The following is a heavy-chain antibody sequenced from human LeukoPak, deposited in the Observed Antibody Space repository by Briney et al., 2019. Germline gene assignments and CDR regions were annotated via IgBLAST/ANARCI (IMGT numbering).Heavy chain of an antibody. J-gene: IGHJ6*02. Sequence: GGSLRLSCEASGFTFSTYDMSWVRQAPGKGLEWVSYTSSSSSTIYYADSVKSRFTISRDNAKNSLYLQMNSLRAEDTAVYYCARLRYYGMDVWGQGTTVTVSS. CDR2: TSSSSSTI. V-gene: IGHV3-48*04. CDR1: GFTFSTYD. CDR3: ARLRYYGMDV.